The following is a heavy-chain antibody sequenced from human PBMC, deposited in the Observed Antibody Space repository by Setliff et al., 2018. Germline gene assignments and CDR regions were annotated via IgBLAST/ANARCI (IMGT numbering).Heavy chain of an antibody. CDR3: AKDRPAYDSSGNFDY. Sequence: GGSLRLSCAASGFTFSSYAMNWVRQAPGKGLEWVSAISGSGGSTYYADSVKGRFTISRDNSKNTLSLQMNSLRAEDTAVYYCAKDRPAYDSSGNFDYWGQGTLVTVSS. CDR2: ISGSGGST. V-gene: IGHV3-23*01. CDR1: GFTFSSYA. J-gene: IGHJ4*02. D-gene: IGHD3-22*01.